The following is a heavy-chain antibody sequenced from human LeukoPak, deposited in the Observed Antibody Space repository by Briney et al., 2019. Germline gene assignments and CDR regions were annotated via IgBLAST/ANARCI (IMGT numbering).Heavy chain of an antibody. D-gene: IGHD5-12*01. CDR1: GGSISSYY. CDR3: ARGGGYASGLAY. Sequence: KASETLSLTCTVSGGSISSYYWSWIRQPPGKGLEWIGYISYSGNTHYNPSLKRRVTISVDTSNNQFSLRLTSVTAADTAVYYCARGGGYASGLAYWGQGTLVTVSS. J-gene: IGHJ4*02. V-gene: IGHV4-59*01. CDR2: ISYSGNT.